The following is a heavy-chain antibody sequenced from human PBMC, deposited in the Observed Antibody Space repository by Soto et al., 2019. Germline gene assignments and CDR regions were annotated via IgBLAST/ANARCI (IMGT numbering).Heavy chain of an antibody. CDR2: IKQDGSEK. Sequence: PGGSLRPSLAASWFTFSSYLISWVPQAPGKGLEWVANIKQDGSEKYYVDSVKGRFTISRDNAKNSLYLQMNSLRAEDTAVYYCARYERSRGWTRGNAFDIWGQGTMVTVSS. V-gene: IGHV3-7*01. CDR1: WFTFSSYL. D-gene: IGHD6-19*01. J-gene: IGHJ3*02. CDR3: ARYERSRGWTRGNAFDI.